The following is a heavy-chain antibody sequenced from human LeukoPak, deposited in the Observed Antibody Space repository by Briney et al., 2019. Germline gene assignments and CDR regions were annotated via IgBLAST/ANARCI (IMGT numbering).Heavy chain of an antibody. J-gene: IGHJ4*02. D-gene: IGHD5-18*01. CDR2: ISSSGSAI. Sequence: PGGSLRLSCAASGFTFSSYEMNRVRQAPGKGLEWVSYISSSGSAIYYADSVKGRFTISRDNAKNSLYLQMNSLRDEDTAVYYCARVHRGYSYGRLDYWGQGTLVTVSS. CDR1: GFTFSSYE. V-gene: IGHV3-48*03. CDR3: ARVHRGYSYGRLDY.